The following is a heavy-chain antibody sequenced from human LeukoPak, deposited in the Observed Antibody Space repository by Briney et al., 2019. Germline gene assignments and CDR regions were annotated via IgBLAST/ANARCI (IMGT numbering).Heavy chain of an antibody. V-gene: IGHV3-23*01. J-gene: IGHJ6*03. Sequence: PGGSLRLSCAASGFTFSSYAMSWVRQAPGKGLEWVSAISGSGGSTYYADSVKGRFTISRDNSKNTLYLQMNSLRAEDTAVYYCAADLYSSSSSYYYYMGVWGKGTTVTVSS. CDR1: GFTFSSYA. CDR2: ISGSGGST. D-gene: IGHD6-6*01. CDR3: AADLYSSSSSYYYYMGV.